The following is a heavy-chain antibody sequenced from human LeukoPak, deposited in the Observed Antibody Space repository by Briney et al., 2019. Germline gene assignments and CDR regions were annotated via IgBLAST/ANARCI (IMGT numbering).Heavy chain of an antibody. Sequence: ASVKVSCTASGYTFTSYGISWVRQAPGQGLEWMGWISAYNGNTNYAQKLQGGVTMTTDTSTSTSYMELRSLRSDDTAVYYCARLGAYSYGRNYFDYWGQGTLVTVSS. CDR2: ISAYNGNT. V-gene: IGHV1-18*01. D-gene: IGHD5-18*01. CDR3: ARLGAYSYGRNYFDY. CDR1: GYTFTSYG. J-gene: IGHJ4*02.